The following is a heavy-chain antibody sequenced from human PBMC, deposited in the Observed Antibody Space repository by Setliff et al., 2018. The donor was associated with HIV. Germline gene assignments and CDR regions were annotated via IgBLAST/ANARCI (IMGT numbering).Heavy chain of an antibody. Sequence: SETLSLTCAVCGGSISSHYWSWIRQPPGKGLEWIGYSFYSGSTNYNPSLKSRVTISIDTSKNQFSLKLISVTAADTAMYYCARLDYGSGSYPYLFDYWGQGALVTVSS. J-gene: IGHJ4*02. D-gene: IGHD3-10*01. CDR3: ARLDYGSGSYPYLFDY. CDR2: SFYSGST. CDR1: GGSISSHY. V-gene: IGHV4-59*11.